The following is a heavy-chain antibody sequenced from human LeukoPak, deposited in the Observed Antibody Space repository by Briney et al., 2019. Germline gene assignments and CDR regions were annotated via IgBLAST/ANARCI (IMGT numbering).Heavy chain of an antibody. CDR1: GFTFSSYW. J-gene: IGHJ4*02. CDR2: ISSSSSYI. CDR3: ARALEPSIAVIDY. D-gene: IGHD6-19*01. Sequence: PGGSLRLSCAASGFTFSSYWMSWVRQAPGKGLEWVSSISSSSSYIYYADSVKGRFTISRDNAKNSLYLQMNSLRAEDTAVYYCARALEPSIAVIDYWGQGTLVTVSS. V-gene: IGHV3-21*01.